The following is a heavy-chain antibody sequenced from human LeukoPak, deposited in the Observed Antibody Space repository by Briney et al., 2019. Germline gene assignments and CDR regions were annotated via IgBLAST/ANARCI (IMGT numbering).Heavy chain of an antibody. J-gene: IGHJ4*02. D-gene: IGHD3-22*01. Sequence: PSETLSLTCTVYGGSISSYYWSWLRQPQGKGLEWVGDIYYSGSTNYNPSLKSRVTISVDTSKNQFSLKLSSVTAAYTAVYYCARVSDYYDSSGYYYYPFDYWGQGTLVTVSS. CDR3: ARVSDYYDSSGYYYYPFDY. V-gene: IGHV4-59*01. CDR2: IYYSGST. CDR1: GGSISSYY.